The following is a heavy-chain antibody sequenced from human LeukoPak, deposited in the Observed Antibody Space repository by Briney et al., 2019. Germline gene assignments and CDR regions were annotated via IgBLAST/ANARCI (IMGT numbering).Heavy chain of an antibody. CDR3: ARGASDGSGSYRRNWFDP. D-gene: IGHD3-10*01. Sequence: SETLSLTCTVSGGSISSGGYYWSWIRQHPGKGLEWIGYICYSGSTYYNPSLKSRVTISVDTSKNQFSLKLSSVTAADTAVYYCARGASDGSGSYRRNWFDPWGQGTLVTVSS. V-gene: IGHV4-31*03. CDR2: ICYSGST. CDR1: GGSISSGGYY. J-gene: IGHJ5*02.